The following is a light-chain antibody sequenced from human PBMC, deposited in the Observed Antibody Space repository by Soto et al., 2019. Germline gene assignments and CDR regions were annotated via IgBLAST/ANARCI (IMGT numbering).Light chain of an antibody. V-gene: IGKV1-27*01. CDR1: QGISNY. CDR2: AAS. Sequence: DIQMTQSPSSLSASVGDRVTITCRASQGISNYLAWYQQKPGKVPKLLIYAASTLQSGVPSRFSGSGSGTDFTLTISSLQPEDVATYYCPEYNSALGTLGQGTKLEIK. J-gene: IGKJ2*01. CDR3: PEYNSALGT.